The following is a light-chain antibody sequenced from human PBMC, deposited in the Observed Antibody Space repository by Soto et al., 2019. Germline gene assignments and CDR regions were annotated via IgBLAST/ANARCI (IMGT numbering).Light chain of an antibody. Sequence: DIQMTQSPSTLSASVGDRVTITCRASQSISSWLAWYQQKPGKAPKLLIYKASSLESGVPSRFSGSGSGTEFTFNISSLQPDDFATYYCQQYNSWWTFGQGTKVEIK. J-gene: IGKJ1*01. V-gene: IGKV1-5*03. CDR1: QSISSW. CDR3: QQYNSWWT. CDR2: KAS.